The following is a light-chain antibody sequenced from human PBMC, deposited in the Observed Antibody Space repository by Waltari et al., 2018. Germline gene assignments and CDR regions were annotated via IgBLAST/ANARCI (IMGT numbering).Light chain of an antibody. CDR1: SFHIGASSA. Sequence: VLTQPPSVSGAPGQPVTISCTGTSFHIGASSAVTWYQQSTGSAPRLLIHGNYNRPSGVPARFYASKSATSASLVISGLRSDDEGDYYCQCYDTSLASYVFGSGTKVTVL. CDR3: QCYDTSLASYV. CDR2: GNY. V-gene: IGLV1-40*01. J-gene: IGLJ1*01.